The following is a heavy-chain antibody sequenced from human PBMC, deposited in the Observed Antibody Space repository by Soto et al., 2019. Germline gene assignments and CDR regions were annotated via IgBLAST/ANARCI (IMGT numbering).Heavy chain of an antibody. J-gene: IGHJ5*02. CDR2: IYYSGST. Sequence: PSETLSLTCTVSGGSISSYYWSWIRQPPGKGLEWIGYIYYSGSTNYNPSLKSRVTISVDTSKNQFSLKLSSVTAADTAVYCCARAEYYYGSGIPRYYNWFDPWGQGTLVTVSS. V-gene: IGHV4-59*01. CDR3: ARAEYYYGSGIPRYYNWFDP. CDR1: GGSISSYY. D-gene: IGHD3-10*01.